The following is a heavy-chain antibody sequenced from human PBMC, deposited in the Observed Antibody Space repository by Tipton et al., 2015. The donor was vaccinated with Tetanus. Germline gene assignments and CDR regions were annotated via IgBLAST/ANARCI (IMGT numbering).Heavy chain of an antibody. CDR1: GFTFSSYW. Sequence: SLRLSCAASGFTFSSYWMSWVRQAPGKGLEWVANIKQDGSEKYYVDSVKGRFTISRDNSKNTLYLQMNSLRAEDTAVYYCARDLISCRYSYIDFWGQVSLVAVSS. V-gene: IGHV3-7*03. CDR2: IKQDGSEK. D-gene: IGHD6-19*01. J-gene: IGHJ4*02. CDR3: ARDLISCRYSYIDF.